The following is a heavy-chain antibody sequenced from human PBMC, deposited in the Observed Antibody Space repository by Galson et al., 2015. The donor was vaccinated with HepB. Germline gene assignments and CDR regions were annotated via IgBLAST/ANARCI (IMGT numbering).Heavy chain of an antibody. J-gene: IGHJ5*02. V-gene: IGHV7-4-1*02. D-gene: IGHD6-19*01. CDR2: INTNTGNP. CDR3: ASEAGSSGPLFFGFDP. CDR1: GYTFTSYT. Sequence: SVKVSCKASGYTFTSYTMNWVRQAPGQGLEWMGWINTNTGNPTYAQGFTGRFVFSLDTSVSTAYLQISSLKAEDTAVYYCASEAGSSGPLFFGFDPWGQGTLVTVSS.